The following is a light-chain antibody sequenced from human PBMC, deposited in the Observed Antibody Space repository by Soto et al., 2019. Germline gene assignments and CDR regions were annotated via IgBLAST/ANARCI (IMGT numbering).Light chain of an antibody. V-gene: IGLV2-14*01. J-gene: IGLJ2*01. CDR2: EVS. CDR1: SSDVGGYNY. Sequence: QSALTQPASVSGSPGQSITISCTGTSSDVGGYNYVSWYQQHPGKAPKLMIYEVSNRPSGVSNRFSGSKSGNTASLTISGLQAEDEADYYCSSYTSSLLVFGGGTQLTVL. CDR3: SSYTSSLLV.